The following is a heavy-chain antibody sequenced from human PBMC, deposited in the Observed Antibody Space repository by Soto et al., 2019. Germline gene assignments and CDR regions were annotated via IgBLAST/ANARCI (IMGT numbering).Heavy chain of an antibody. Sequence: QVQLVQSGAEVKKPGSSVKVSSKASGGTFSSYAISWVRQAPGQGLEWMGGIIPIFGTANYAQKFQGRVTITADKSTSTAYMELSSLRSEDTAVYYCARTGSIAAAGYYYYGMDVWGQGTTVTVSS. D-gene: IGHD6-13*01. CDR1: GGTFSSYA. CDR2: IIPIFGTA. J-gene: IGHJ6*02. CDR3: ARTGSIAAAGYYYYGMDV. V-gene: IGHV1-69*06.